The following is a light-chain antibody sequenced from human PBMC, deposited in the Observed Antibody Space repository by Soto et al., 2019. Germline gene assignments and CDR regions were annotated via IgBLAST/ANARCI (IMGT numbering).Light chain of an antibody. CDR2: LAS. V-gene: IGKV3-20*01. CDR1: QAVNTR. CDR3: QQYASSPRT. Sequence: EIVLTQSPATLSSFPGDRVTLSCRASQAVNTRLAWYQHKPGQAPRLLIYLASNRAAGVPARFSGSGSGTDFTLTISRLEPEDFAVYYCQQYASSPRTFGQGTKVDIK. J-gene: IGKJ1*01.